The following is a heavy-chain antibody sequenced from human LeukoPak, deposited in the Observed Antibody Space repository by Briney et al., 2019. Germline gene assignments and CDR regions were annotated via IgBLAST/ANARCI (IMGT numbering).Heavy chain of an antibody. V-gene: IGHV3-21*01. CDR2: ITSSSSYI. J-gene: IGHJ6*02. CDR1: GFTFSSYS. D-gene: IGHD3/OR15-3a*01. Sequence: PGGSLRLSCAASGFTFSSYSMNWVRQAPGKGLEWVSAITSSSSYIYYADSVKGRFTISRDNAKNSLYLQMNSLRAEDTALYYCARAGSLGPRTTYYYGMDVWGPGTTVTVSS. CDR3: ARAGSLGPRTTYYYGMDV.